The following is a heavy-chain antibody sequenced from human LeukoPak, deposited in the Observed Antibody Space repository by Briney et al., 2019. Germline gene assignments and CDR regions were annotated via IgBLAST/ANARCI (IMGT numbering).Heavy chain of an antibody. Sequence: ASVKVSCKASGYTFTGYHMHWVRQAPGQGLEWMGWISAYNGNTNYAQKLQGRVTMTTDTSTSTAYMELRSLRSDDTAVYYCAREGIAVAGTVFYYYYGMDVWGQGTTVTVSS. CDR2: ISAYNGNT. V-gene: IGHV1-18*04. D-gene: IGHD6-19*01. CDR3: AREGIAVAGTVFYYYYGMDV. CDR1: GYTFTGYH. J-gene: IGHJ6*02.